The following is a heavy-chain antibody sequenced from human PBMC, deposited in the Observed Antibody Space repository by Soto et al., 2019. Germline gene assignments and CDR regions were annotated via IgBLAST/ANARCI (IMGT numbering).Heavy chain of an antibody. CDR2: IYSGGST. Sequence: TVSSNYMSWVRQAPGKGLEWVSVIYSGGSTYYADSVKGRFTISRDNSKNTLYLQMNSLRAEDTAVYYCARNLDGGMDVWGQGTTVTVSS. V-gene: IGHV3-53*01. D-gene: IGHD3-3*01. J-gene: IGHJ6*02. CDR1: TVSSNY. CDR3: ARNLDGGMDV.